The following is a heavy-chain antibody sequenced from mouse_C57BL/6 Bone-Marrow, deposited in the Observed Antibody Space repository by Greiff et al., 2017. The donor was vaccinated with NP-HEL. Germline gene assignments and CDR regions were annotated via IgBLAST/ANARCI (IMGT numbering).Heavy chain of an antibody. V-gene: IGHV1-69*01. CDR1: GYTFTSYW. Sequence: QGQRQQLVGGRVMPWSSSPLSCKSSGYTFTSYWMHWVNQRPGQGLEWIGEIDPSDSYTNYNQKFKGKSTLTVDKSSSTAYMQLSSLTSEDSAVYYCARAGFAYWGQGTLVTVSA. CDR3: ARAGFAY. CDR2: IDPSDSYT. J-gene: IGHJ3*01.